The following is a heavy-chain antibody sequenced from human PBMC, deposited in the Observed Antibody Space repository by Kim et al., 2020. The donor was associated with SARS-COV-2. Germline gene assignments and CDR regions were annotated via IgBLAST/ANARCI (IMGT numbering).Heavy chain of an antibody. Sequence: IDYAASVKGRFTIPRDNAKNSLYLQMNSLRAEDTAVYYCARARRLGSFDYWGQGTLVTVSS. V-gene: IGHV3-21*01. J-gene: IGHJ4*02. CDR3: ARARRLGSFDY. CDR2: I. D-gene: IGHD7-27*01.